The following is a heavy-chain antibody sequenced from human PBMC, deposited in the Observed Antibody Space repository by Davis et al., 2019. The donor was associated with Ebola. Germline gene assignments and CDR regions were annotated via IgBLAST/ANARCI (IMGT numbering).Heavy chain of an antibody. D-gene: IGHD1-7*01. CDR1: GGSISSSSYY. CDR2: IYYSGST. Sequence: SETLSLTCTVSGGSISSSSYYWGWLRQPPGKGLEWIGSIYYSGSTYYNPSLKSRVTISVDTSKNQFSLKLSSVTAADTAVYYCARHSGTITGTTWVKYYYGMDVWGQGTTVTVSS. CDR3: ARHSGTITGTTWVKYYYGMDV. J-gene: IGHJ6*02. V-gene: IGHV4-39*01.